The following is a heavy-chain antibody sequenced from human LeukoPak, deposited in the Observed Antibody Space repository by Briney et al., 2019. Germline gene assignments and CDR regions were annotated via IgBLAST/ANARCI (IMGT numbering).Heavy chain of an antibody. J-gene: IGHJ3*02. Sequence: ASVKVSCKASGYTFTSYGISWVRQAPGQGLEWMGWISGYNGNTNYAQELQGRVTMTTDTSTNTAYMELRRLRSDDTAVYYCARPYCSSTSCPRGDAFDIWGQGTMVTVSS. CDR1: GYTFTSYG. CDR3: ARPYCSSTSCPRGDAFDI. D-gene: IGHD2-2*01. CDR2: ISGYNGNT. V-gene: IGHV1-18*01.